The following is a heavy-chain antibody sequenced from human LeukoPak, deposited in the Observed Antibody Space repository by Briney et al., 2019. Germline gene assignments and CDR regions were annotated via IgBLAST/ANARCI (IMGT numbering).Heavy chain of an antibody. D-gene: IGHD3-22*01. V-gene: IGHV3-53*01. CDR3: ARNGGSGYYYYFDN. Sequence: PGGSLRLSCAASGFTVSSNYMSWVRQAPGKGLEWISVIYRGGSTYYADSVKGRFTISRDNSKNTLYLQMNSLRAEDTAVYYCARNGGSGYYYYFDNWGQGTMVTVSS. CDR2: IYRGGST. J-gene: IGHJ4*02. CDR1: GFTVSSNY.